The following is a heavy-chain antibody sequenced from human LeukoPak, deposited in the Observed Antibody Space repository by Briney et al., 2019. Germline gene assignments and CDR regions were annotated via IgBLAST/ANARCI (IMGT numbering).Heavy chain of an antibody. CDR3: AKLGSSGWGGD. D-gene: IGHD6-19*01. J-gene: IGHJ4*02. V-gene: IGHV4-39*01. CDR2: IYYGGSI. Sequence: PSETLSLTCTVSGGSISRDSYYWGSVRQPPGKGLEWIGSIYYGGSIYYSPSLKRRVTISVDTSKTQISLKLSSVTAAYTAVYYCAKLGSSGWGGDWGQGTL. CDR1: GGSISRDSYY.